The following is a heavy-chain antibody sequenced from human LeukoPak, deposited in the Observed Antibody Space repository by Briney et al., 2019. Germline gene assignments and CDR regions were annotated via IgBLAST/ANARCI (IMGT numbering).Heavy chain of an antibody. CDR3: ARKSSGYDFDI. CDR2: IYPGDSDT. D-gene: IGHD3-22*01. Sequence: GESLKVSCKGSGYSFTNYWIGWVRQMPGKGLEWMAIIYPGDSDTRYSPSFQGQVTVSVDKSIYTAYLQWGSLRASDTAMYYCARKSSGYDFDIWGQGTMVSVSS. J-gene: IGHJ3*02. V-gene: IGHV5-51*01. CDR1: GYSFTNYW.